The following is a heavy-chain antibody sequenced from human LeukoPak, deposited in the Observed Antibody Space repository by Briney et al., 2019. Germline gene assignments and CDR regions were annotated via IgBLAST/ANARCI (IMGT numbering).Heavy chain of an antibody. CDR1: GYTFTSYY. J-gene: IGHJ4*02. CDR2: INPSGGST. D-gene: IGHD6-13*01. V-gene: IGHV1-46*01. Sequence: ASVKVSCKASGYTFTSYYMHWVRQAPGQGLEWIGIINPSGGSTSYAQKFQGRVTMTRDTSTSTVYMELSSLRSEDTAVYYCARDIQVGSSSTAGLDYWGQGTLVTVSS. CDR3: ARDIQVGSSSTAGLDY.